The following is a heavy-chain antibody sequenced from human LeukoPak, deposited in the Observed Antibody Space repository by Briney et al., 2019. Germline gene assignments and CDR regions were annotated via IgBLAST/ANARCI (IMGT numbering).Heavy chain of an antibody. CDR3: TTRVAVAGKTDY. CDR2: IKSKTDGGTT. Sequence: KTGGSLRLSCAASGFTLSNAWMSWVRQAPGKGLEWVGRIKSKTDGGTTDYAAPVKGRFTISRDDSKNTLYLQMNSLKTEDTAVYYCTTRVAVAGKTDYWGQGTLVTVSS. V-gene: IGHV3-15*01. J-gene: IGHJ4*02. D-gene: IGHD6-19*01. CDR1: GFTLSNAW.